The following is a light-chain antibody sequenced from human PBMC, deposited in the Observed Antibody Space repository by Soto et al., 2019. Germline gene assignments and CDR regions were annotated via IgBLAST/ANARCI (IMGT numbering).Light chain of an antibody. J-gene: IGLJ2*01. CDR1: SSNIGSNT. Sequence: QSVLTRPPSASGTPGQRVTISCSGSSSNIGSNTVNWYQQLPGTAPKLLIYSNNQRPSGVPDRFSGSKSGTSASLAISGLQSEGEADYYCAAWDDSLNGSVVFGGGTKLTVL. CDR2: SNN. V-gene: IGLV1-44*01. CDR3: AAWDDSLNGSVV.